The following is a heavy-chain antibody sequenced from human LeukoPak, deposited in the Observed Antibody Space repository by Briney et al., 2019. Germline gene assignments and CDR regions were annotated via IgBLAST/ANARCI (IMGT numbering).Heavy chain of an antibody. CDR1: GFTFSSYG. J-gene: IGHJ4*02. CDR2: ISYDGSNK. CDR3: AKDLAVAGLFDY. Sequence: PGRSLRLSCAASGFTFSSYGMHWVRQAPGKGLEWVAVISYDGSNKYYADSVKGRFTISRDNSKNTLYRQMNSLRAEDTAVYYCAKDLAVAGLFDYWGQGTLVTVSS. D-gene: IGHD6-19*01. V-gene: IGHV3-30*18.